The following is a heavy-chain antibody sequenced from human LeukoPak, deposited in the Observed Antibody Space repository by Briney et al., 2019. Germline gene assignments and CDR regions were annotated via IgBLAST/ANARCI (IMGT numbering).Heavy chain of an antibody. CDR3: ARGVGRGGNYYGSGSYHNWFDP. J-gene: IGHJ5*02. V-gene: IGHV4-34*01. D-gene: IGHD3-10*01. CDR1: GGSFSGYY. Sequence: SETLSLICAVYGGSFSGYYWSWIRQPPGKGLEWIGEINHSGSTNYNPSLKSRVTISVDTSKNQFSLKLSSVTAADTAVYYCARGVGRGGNYYGSGSYHNWFDPWGQGTLVTVSS. CDR2: INHSGST.